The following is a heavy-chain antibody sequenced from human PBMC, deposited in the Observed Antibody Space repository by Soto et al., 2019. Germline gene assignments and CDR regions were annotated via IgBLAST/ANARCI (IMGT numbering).Heavy chain of an antibody. J-gene: IGHJ4*02. CDR3: AKDDDGNTNYWTEDYFDK. CDR1: AFTFSNYG. CDR2: ISYDGSIK. D-gene: IGHD1-1*01. V-gene: IGHV3-30*18. Sequence: GESLKISCAASAFTFSNYGMHWVRQAPGKGLEWVALISYDGSIKIYADSGKGRFTVSRDNSKNTLYFQMNSLRTEDTAVYYCAKDDDGNTNYWTEDYFDKWGQGTLVTVSS.